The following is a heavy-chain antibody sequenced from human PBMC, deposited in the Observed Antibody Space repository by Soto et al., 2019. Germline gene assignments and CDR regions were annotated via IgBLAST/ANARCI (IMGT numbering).Heavy chain of an antibody. V-gene: IGHV3-9*01. CDR3: AKDIGVATDYYYGMDV. CDR1: GFTFDDYA. Sequence: PGGSLRLSCAASGFTFDDYAMHWVRQAPGKGLEWVSGISWNSGSIGYADSVKGRFTISRDNAKNSLYLQMNSLRAEDTALYYCAKDIGVATDYYYGMDVWGQGTTVTVSS. D-gene: IGHD5-12*01. J-gene: IGHJ6*02. CDR2: ISWNSGSI.